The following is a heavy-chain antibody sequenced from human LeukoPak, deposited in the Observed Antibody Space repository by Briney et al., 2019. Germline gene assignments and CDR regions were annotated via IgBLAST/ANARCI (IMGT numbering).Heavy chain of an antibody. CDR1: GGSVSSGSYY. Sequence: SETLSLTCTASGGSVSSGSYYWSWIRQPPGKGLEWIGYIYYSGSTNYNPSLKSRVTISVDTSKNQFSLKLSSVTAADTAVYYCARGYYDILTGYYPFDYWGQGTLVTVSS. V-gene: IGHV4-61*01. CDR3: ARGYYDILTGYYPFDY. CDR2: IYYSGST. J-gene: IGHJ4*02. D-gene: IGHD3-9*01.